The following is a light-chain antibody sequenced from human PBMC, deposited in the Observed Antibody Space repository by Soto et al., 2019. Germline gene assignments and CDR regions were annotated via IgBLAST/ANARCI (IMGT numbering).Light chain of an antibody. Sequence: DIVMTQSPDSLAVSLGERATINCMSSQSVLYSSNNKNYLAWYQQRPGQPPKLLIYWASTRESGVPERFSGSGSGTHFTLPISSLQAEDVAVYYCQQYYSGPPYTFGQGTKLEIK. CDR2: WAS. V-gene: IGKV4-1*01. CDR1: QSVLYSSNNKNY. J-gene: IGKJ2*01. CDR3: QQYYSGPPYT.